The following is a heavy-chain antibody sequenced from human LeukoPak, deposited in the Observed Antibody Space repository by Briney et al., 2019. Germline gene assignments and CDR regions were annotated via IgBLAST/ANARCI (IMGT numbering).Heavy chain of an antibody. D-gene: IGHD3-3*01. J-gene: IGHJ4*02. V-gene: IGHV3-30-3*02. CDR3: AKPYYDFWSGYYFDY. CDR2: ISYDGSNK. Sequence: PSGGSLRLSCAASGFTFSSYAMHWVRQAPGKGLEWVAVISYDGSNKYYADSVKGRFTISRDNSKNTLYLQMNSLRAEDTAVYYCAKPYYDFWSGYYFDYWGQGTLVTVSS. CDR1: GFTFSSYA.